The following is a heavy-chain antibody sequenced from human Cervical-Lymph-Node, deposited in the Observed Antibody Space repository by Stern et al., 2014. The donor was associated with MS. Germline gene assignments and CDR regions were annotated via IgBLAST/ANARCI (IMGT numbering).Heavy chain of an antibody. D-gene: IGHD1-1*01. CDR2: IKNVGST. CDR1: GFTVSRDY. V-gene: IGHV3-53*01. J-gene: IGHJ4*02. CDR3: ARDTSSPERSDW. Sequence: EVHLVESGGGVIQPGGSLRLSCTASGFTVSRDYMTWVRQAPGKGLEWVSLIKNVGSTFYTDSVKGRFTISRDDSKNTVYLHMTSLRAEDTAMYYCARDTSSPERSDWWGQGTLVTVSS.